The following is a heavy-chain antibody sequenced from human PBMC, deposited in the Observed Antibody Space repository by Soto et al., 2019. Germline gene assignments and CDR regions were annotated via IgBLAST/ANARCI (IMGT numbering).Heavy chain of an antibody. V-gene: IGHV3-23*01. CDR1: GFTYSSYA. CDR3: AQPGGYCSSTSCPPWY. CDR2: ISGSGGTT. Sequence: EVQLLESGGGLVQPGGSLRLSCAASGFTYSSYAMSWVRQAPGKGLEWVSTISGSGGTTYYADSVKGRFTISRDNSKNTLYLQLNSLRAEDTAVYYCAQPGGYCSSTSCPPWYWGQGTLVTVSS. D-gene: IGHD2-2*01. J-gene: IGHJ4*02.